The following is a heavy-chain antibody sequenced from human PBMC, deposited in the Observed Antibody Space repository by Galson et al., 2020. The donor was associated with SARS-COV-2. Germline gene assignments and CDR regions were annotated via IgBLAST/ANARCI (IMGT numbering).Heavy chain of an antibody. CDR3: ARTRKDHLCFDY. CDR2: IYAGDSDT. D-gene: IGHD2-15*01. J-gene: IGHJ4*02. Sequence: GESLKISCKASGYSFSNYWIGWVRQMPGRGLEWMGIIYAGDSDTRYSPSFQGHVTFSVDTSISTAYLQWTSLKASDTAMYYCARTRKDHLCFDYWGQGALITVSS. CDR1: GYSFSNYW. V-gene: IGHV5-51*01.